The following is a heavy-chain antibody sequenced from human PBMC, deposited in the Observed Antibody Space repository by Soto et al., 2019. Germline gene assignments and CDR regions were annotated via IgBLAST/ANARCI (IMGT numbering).Heavy chain of an antibody. CDR3: ARAPGYSCYDFLN. D-gene: IGHD5-12*01. CDR2: IYYRGST. J-gene: IGHJ4*02. CDR1: GGSISSGDYY. Sequence: QVQLQESGPGLVKPSQTLSLTCTVSGGSISSGDYYWSWIRQPPGNGLEWIGYIYYRGSTYYNTSLKSRVTISVDTSKNQFSLKLSSVTAADTAVYYCARAPGYSCYDFLNWGQGTLVTVSS. V-gene: IGHV4-30-4*01.